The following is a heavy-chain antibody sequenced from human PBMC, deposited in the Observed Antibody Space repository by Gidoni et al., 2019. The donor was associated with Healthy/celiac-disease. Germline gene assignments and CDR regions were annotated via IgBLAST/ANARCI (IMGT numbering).Heavy chain of an antibody. D-gene: IGHD2-15*01. CDR2: ISSSSSYI. J-gene: IGHJ5*02. V-gene: IGHV3-21*01. CDR3: ARVHCSGGSCYSQVGWFDP. Sequence: EVQLVESGGGLVKPGGSLRLSCAASGFTFSSYSMNCVRQATGKGLEWVSSISSSSSYIYYADSVKGRFTISRDNAKNSLYLQMNSLRAEDTAVYYCARVHCSGGSCYSQVGWFDPWGQGTLVTVSS. CDR1: GFTFSSYS.